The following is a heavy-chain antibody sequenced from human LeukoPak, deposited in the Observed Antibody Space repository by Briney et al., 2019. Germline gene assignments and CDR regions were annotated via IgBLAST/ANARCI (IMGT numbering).Heavy chain of an antibody. CDR2: ISYDGSNK. CDR3: ARDASYYDTSGGPQH. V-gene: IGHV3-30*04. CDR1: GFTFSSYA. D-gene: IGHD3-22*01. J-gene: IGHJ1*01. Sequence: GGSLRLSCAASGFTFSSYAMHWVRQAPGKGLEWVAVISYDGSNKYYADSVKGRFTISRDNSKNTLYLQMNCLRAEDTAVYYCARDASYYDTSGGPQHWGQGTLVTVSS.